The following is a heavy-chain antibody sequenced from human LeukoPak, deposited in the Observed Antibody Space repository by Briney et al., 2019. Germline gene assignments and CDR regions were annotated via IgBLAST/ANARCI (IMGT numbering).Heavy chain of an antibody. CDR2: ISYDGSNK. J-gene: IGHJ3*02. CDR3: ARTKTHRDAFDI. Sequence: GGSLRLSCAASGFTFSSYGMHWVRQAPGKGLEWVAVISYDGSNKYYADSVKGRFTISRDNSKNTLYLQMNSLRAEDTAVYYCARTKTHRDAFDIWGQGTIVTVSS. CDR1: GFTFSSYG. V-gene: IGHV3-30*03.